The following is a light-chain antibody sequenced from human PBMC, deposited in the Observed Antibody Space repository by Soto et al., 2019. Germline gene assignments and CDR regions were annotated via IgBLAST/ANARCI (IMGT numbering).Light chain of an antibody. Sequence: EIVLTQSPATLSLSPGERATLSCRASQSVGSFLAWYQHKPGQAPRLLIYDASTRAPGIPARFSGSRSATDFTLTISSLEPEDFAVYYCHQRSNLWTFGQGTKVEIQ. J-gene: IGKJ1*01. CDR3: HQRSNLWT. CDR1: QSVGSF. CDR2: DAS. V-gene: IGKV3-11*01.